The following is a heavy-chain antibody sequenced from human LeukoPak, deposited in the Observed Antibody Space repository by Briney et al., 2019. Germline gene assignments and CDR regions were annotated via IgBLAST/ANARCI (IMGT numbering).Heavy chain of an antibody. Sequence: QTGGSLRLSCAASGFTFSSYAMSWVRQAPGKGLEWVSAISGSGGSTYYADSVKGRFTISRDNSKNTLYLQMNSLRAEDTAVYYCAKDLTTGLTYYYYGMDVWGQGTTVTVSS. CDR2: ISGSGGST. CDR1: GFTFSSYA. CDR3: AKDLTTGLTYYYYGMDV. D-gene: IGHD4-11*01. V-gene: IGHV3-23*01. J-gene: IGHJ6*02.